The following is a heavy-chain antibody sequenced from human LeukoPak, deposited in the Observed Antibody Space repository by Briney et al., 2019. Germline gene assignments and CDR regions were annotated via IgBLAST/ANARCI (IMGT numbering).Heavy chain of an antibody. J-gene: IGHJ6*03. V-gene: IGHV1-8*01. CDR2: MNPNSGNT. CDR3: ARGRKGSTIFGVVITELYYYYMDV. CDR1: GYTFTSYD. D-gene: IGHD3-3*01. Sequence: ASVKVSCKASGYTFTSYDINWVRQAPGQGLEWMGWMNPNSGNTGYAQKFQGRVTMTRNTSISTAYMELSSLRSEDTAVYYCARGRKGSTIFGVVITELYYYYMDVWGKGTTVTVSS.